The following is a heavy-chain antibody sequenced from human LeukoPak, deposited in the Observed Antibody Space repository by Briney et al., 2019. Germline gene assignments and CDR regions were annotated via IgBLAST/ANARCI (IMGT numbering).Heavy chain of an antibody. V-gene: IGHV3-33*08. CDR1: GFTFSDYY. J-gene: IGHJ4*02. D-gene: IGHD6-19*01. CDR2: IWYDGSNK. CDR3: ARDRSPAGCLDY. Sequence: GGSLRLSCAASGFTFSDYYMSWIRQAPGKGLEWVAVIWYDGSNKYYADSVKGRFTISRDNSKNTLYLQMNSLRAEDTAVYYCARDRSPAGCLDYWGQGTLVTVSS.